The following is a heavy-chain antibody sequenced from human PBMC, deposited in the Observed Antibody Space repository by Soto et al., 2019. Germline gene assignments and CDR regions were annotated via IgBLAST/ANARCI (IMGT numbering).Heavy chain of an antibody. CDR2: ISDTGRST. D-gene: IGHD3-10*01. CDR1: GFTFSDVA. J-gene: IGHJ5*01. CDR3: AKGRSISIPAPDS. Sequence: EVQLLESGGGLVQPGGSLRLSCAASGFTFSDVAMTWVRQAPGKGLQWVSTISDTGRSTYYADSVKGRFTISRDNSKNTLYQQIRSLRAEETAVYYCAKGRSISIPAPDSWGQGILVTVSS. V-gene: IGHV3-23*01.